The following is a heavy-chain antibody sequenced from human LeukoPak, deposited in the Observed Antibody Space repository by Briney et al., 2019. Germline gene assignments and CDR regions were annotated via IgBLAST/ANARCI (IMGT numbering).Heavy chain of an antibody. CDR3: ARASGIDYYDSGVLDY. CDR1: GGSISSYY. Sequence: SETLSLTFTVSGGSISSYYWSWIRQPPGKGLEWIGYIYYSGSTNYNPSLKSRVTISVDTSKNQFSLKLNSVTAADTAVYYCARASGIDYYDSGVLDYWGQGTLVTVSS. J-gene: IGHJ4*02. V-gene: IGHV4-59*01. CDR2: IYYSGST. D-gene: IGHD3-10*01.